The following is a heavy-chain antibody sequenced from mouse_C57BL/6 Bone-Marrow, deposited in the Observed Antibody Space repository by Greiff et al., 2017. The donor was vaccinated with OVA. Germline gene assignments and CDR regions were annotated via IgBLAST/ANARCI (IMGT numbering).Heavy chain of an antibody. CDR2: IDPSDSYT. V-gene: IGHV1-59*01. CDR1: GYTFTSYW. CDR3: ARSACYDSWFAY. D-gene: IGHD2-12*01. Sequence: QVQLQQPGAELVRPGTSVKLSCKASGYTFTSYWMHWVKQRPGQGLEWIGVIDPSDSYTNYNQKFKGKATLTVDTSSSTAYMQLSSLTSEDSAVYYCARSACYDSWFAYWGQGTLVTVSA. J-gene: IGHJ3*01.